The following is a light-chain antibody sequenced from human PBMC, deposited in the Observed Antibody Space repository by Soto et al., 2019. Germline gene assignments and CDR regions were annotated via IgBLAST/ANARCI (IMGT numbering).Light chain of an antibody. V-gene: IGKV1-5*01. CDR3: QQYNSYPWT. CDR2: DAS. J-gene: IGKJ1*01. Sequence: DIQMTQSPSTLSASVGDRVTITCRASQSISSWLAWYQQKPGKAPKFLIYDASSLESGVPSRFSGSGSGTEFTLPISSLQPDDLATYYCQQYNSYPWTFGQGTKGEIK. CDR1: QSISSW.